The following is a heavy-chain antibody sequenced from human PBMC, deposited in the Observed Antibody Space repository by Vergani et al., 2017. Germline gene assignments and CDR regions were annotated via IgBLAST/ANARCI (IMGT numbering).Heavy chain of an antibody. D-gene: IGHD2-21*01. CDR2: INPIDSKI. V-gene: IGHV5-51*01. CDR1: ESSFISNE. CDR3: TRHVPCGDGACLHFDH. Sequence: EVMLVQSGAEVKKPGESLKISCKYSESSFISNEIAWVRQMSGKGLQWMGNINPIDSKIAYSPSFQGQAIMSLDKSITTAYLQWRSLKASDTAIYYCTRHVPCGDGACLHFDHWCQRAQVTVSS. J-gene: IGHJ4*02.